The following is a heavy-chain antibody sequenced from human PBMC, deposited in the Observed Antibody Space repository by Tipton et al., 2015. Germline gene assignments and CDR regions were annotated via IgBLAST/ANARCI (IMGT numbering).Heavy chain of an antibody. CDR2: LSLHGTA. J-gene: IGHJ4*02. V-gene: IGHV3-66*04. D-gene: IGHD4-17*01. CDR1: GFSVRNNY. CDR3: ARHNSGDYGSLDY. Sequence: SLRLSCAASGFSVRNNYMTWVRQAPGKGLECVSVLSLHGTASYADSVKGRFTISRDNANNSLYLQMNYLRPDDTAVYFCARHNSGDYGSLDYWGQGALVTVSS.